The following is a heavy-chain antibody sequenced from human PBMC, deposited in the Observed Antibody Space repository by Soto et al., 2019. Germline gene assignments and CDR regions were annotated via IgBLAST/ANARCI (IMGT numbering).Heavy chain of an antibody. CDR1: GYTFSGYY. Sequence: QVQLVQSGAEVKKPGASVKVSCKASGYTFSGYYIHWVRQAPGQGLEWMGWIIPDSGDTKYAQRFQGRVTMTSDTFINTAYMEVSRLRSDDTAVYFCARGDRIKIFGVINWLAPWGQGTPVTVSS. CDR3: ARGDRIKIFGVINWLAP. D-gene: IGHD3-3*01. V-gene: IGHV1-2*02. CDR2: IIPDSGDT. J-gene: IGHJ5*02.